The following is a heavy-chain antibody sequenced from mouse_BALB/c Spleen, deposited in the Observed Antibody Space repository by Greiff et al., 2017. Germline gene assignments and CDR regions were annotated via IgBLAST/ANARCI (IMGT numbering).Heavy chain of an antibody. Sequence: VKLMESGPGLVAPSQSLSITCTVSGFSLTSYGVHWVRQPPGKGLEWLGVIWAGGSTNYNSALMSRLSISKDNSKSQVFLKMNSLQTDDTAMYYCARDRGARAPWFAYWGQGTLVTVSA. D-gene: IGHD3-1*01. V-gene: IGHV2-9*02. CDR2: IWAGGST. CDR3: ARDRGARAPWFAY. J-gene: IGHJ3*01. CDR1: GFSLTSYG.